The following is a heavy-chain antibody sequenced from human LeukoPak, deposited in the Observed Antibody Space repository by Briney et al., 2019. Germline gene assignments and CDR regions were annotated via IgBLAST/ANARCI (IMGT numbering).Heavy chain of an antibody. J-gene: IGHJ4*02. CDR1: GGSITSYY. Sequence: PSETLSLTCTVSGGSITSYYWSWIRQPPGKGLEWIGYIYYSGSTNYNPSLKSRVTISVDSSRTHFSLKQSSVTAADTAVYYCARGYGDYYFDYWGQGTLVTVSS. V-gene: IGHV4-59*01. CDR2: IYYSGST. D-gene: IGHD4-17*01. CDR3: ARGYGDYYFDY.